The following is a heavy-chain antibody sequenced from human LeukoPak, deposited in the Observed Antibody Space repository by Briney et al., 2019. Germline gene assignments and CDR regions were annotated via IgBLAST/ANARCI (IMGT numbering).Heavy chain of an antibody. CDR3: ARDPGGYYDSSGYSFWFDP. D-gene: IGHD3-22*01. Sequence: KPSETLSLTCTVSGGSISTSSYYCGWIRQPPGKGLEWIGSIYYSGSTYYNPSLKSRVTISVDTSKNQFSLKLSSVTAADTAVYYCARDPGGYYDSSGYSFWFDPWGQGTLVTVSS. CDR2: IYYSGST. CDR1: GGSISTSSYY. J-gene: IGHJ5*02. V-gene: IGHV4-39*07.